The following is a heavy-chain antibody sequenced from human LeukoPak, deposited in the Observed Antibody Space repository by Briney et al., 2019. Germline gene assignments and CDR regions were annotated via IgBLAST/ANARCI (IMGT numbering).Heavy chain of an antibody. J-gene: IGHJ5*02. CDR1: GFTFEDYG. CDR3: ARDAVPSGRSWFDP. D-gene: IGHD4-17*01. CDR2: LNWNGGGR. V-gene: IGHV3-20*04. Sequence: GGSLRLSCTVAGFTFEDYGMNWVRQVPGKEPEWVSGLNWNGGGRRYADSVKGRFIISRDNAKGVLYLQLNDLRVEDTSLYYCARDAVPSGRSWFDPWGQGTLVTVSS.